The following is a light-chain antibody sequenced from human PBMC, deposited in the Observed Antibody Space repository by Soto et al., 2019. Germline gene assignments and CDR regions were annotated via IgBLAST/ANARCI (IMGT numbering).Light chain of an antibody. Sequence: QSVLTQPASVSGSPGQSITISCTGTSSDVGGYNYVSWYQQHPGKAPKLMIYEVSSRPSGVSNRFSGSKSGNTASLTISGLQAEDEADYYCSSYTSSSIIYVFGTGTKVTVL. CDR2: EVS. CDR3: SSYTSSSIIYV. CDR1: SSDVGGYNY. V-gene: IGLV2-14*01. J-gene: IGLJ1*01.